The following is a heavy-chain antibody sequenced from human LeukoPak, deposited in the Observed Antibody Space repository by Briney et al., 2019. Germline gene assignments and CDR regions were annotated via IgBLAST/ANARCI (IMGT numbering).Heavy chain of an antibody. V-gene: IGHV3-74*01. CDR3: ARLAAAGSTWAFDI. Sequence: PGGSLRLSCAASGFTFSSYWMHWVRQAPGKGLVWVSRINSDGFSISYADSVKGRFTASRDSAKNTLYLQMNSLRVEDTAVYYCARLAAAGSTWAFDIWGQGTMVTVSS. CDR1: GFTFSSYW. CDR2: INSDGFSI. J-gene: IGHJ3*02. D-gene: IGHD6-13*01.